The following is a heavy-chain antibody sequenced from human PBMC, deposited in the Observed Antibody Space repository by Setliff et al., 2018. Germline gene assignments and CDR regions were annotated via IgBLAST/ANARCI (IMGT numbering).Heavy chain of an antibody. CDR3: AAPGGGSYRF. CDR2: ILSSGGT. Sequence: SETLSLTCSVSGASISSGSNYWSWIRQPAGKGVEWIGHILSSGGTNYNPSLKNRVSISVDTSKNQFSQNLSSVTAADTAVYYCAAPGGGSYRFWGQGTLVTVSS. D-gene: IGHD1-26*01. V-gene: IGHV4-61*09. CDR1: GASISSGSNY. J-gene: IGHJ4*02.